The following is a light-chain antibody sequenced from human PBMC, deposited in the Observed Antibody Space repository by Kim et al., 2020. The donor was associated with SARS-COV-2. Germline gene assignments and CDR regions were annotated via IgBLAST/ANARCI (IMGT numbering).Light chain of an antibody. Sequence: VAPGRAASITCSGDKLGDKYACWYQQKPGQSPVLVIYQDSKRPSGIPERFSGSNSGNTATLTISGTQAMDEADYYCQAWDSSTYVFGTGTKVTVL. V-gene: IGLV3-1*01. CDR1: KLGDKY. CDR3: QAWDSSTYV. CDR2: QDS. J-gene: IGLJ1*01.